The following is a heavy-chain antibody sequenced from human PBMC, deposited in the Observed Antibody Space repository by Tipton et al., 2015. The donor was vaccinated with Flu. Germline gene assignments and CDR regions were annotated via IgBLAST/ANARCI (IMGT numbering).Heavy chain of an antibody. J-gene: IGHJ4*02. Sequence: TLSLTCTVSGGFVSSGNNYWSWIRQPAGKGLEWIGRIYTSGSTNYNPSLKSRVTISVDTSKNQFSLKLSSVTAADTAVYYCAREGSYPSNFDYWGQGTLVTVSS. CDR3: AREGSYPSNFDY. D-gene: IGHD1-26*01. CDR1: GGFVSSGNNY. CDR2: IYTSGST. V-gene: IGHV4-61*02.